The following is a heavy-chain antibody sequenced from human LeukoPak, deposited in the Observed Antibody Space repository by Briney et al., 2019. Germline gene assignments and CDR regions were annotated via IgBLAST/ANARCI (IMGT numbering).Heavy chain of an antibody. V-gene: IGHV3-7*03. J-gene: IGHJ5*02. CDR2: IKQDGSEK. CDR1: GFTFSYYW. D-gene: IGHD6-19*01. CDR3: AKDIHIGHGSGWPES. Sequence: GGSLRLSCAASGFTFSYYWMSWVRQAPGKGLEWVANIKQDGSEKYYVDSVKGRFTISRDNAKNSLYLQMNSLGAEDTALYYCAKDIHIGHGSGWPESWGQGTLVTVSS.